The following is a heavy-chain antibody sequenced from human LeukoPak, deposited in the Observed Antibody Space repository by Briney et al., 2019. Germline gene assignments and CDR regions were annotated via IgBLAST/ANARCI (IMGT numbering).Heavy chain of an antibody. CDR3: ARWVRGGDLNWFDP. Sequence: GGSLRLSCAASGFTFSSYAMSWVRQAPGKGLEWVSVIYSGGSTYYADSVKGRFTISRDNSKNTLYLQMNSLRAEDTAVYYCARWVRGGDLNWFDPWGQGTLVTVSS. D-gene: IGHD2-21*02. CDR1: GFTFSSYA. V-gene: IGHV3-66*02. CDR2: IYSGGST. J-gene: IGHJ5*02.